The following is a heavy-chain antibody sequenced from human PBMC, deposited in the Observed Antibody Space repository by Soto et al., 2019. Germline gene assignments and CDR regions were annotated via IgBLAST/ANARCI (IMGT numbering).Heavy chain of an antibody. J-gene: IGHJ4*02. CDR1: GYTFTTFG. V-gene: IGHV1-18*04. CDR2: ISTSTGNT. CDR3: ARSPRVIVAAKGPLDY. D-gene: IGHD5-12*01. Sequence: QVQLVQSGGEVKKPGASVKVSCKASGYTFTTFGITWVRQAPGQGLEWMGWISTSTGNTNYAQKLQDGVTLTTDTSTRTAYRELRRLTSDDTAVSYCARSPRVIVAAKGPLDYWGQGTLVTVSS.